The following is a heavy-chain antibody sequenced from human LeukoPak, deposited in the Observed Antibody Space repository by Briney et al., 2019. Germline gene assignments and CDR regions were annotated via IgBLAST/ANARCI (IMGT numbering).Heavy chain of an antibody. D-gene: IGHD1-26*01. V-gene: IGHV3-48*02. CDR1: GFTFSSYS. CDR3: ASNSGSYWRNFDY. CDR2: ISSSSTI. J-gene: IGHJ4*02. Sequence: GGSLRLSCAASGFTFSSYSMNWVRQAPGKGLEWVSYISSSSTIYYADSVKGRFTISRDNAKNSLYLQMNSLRDEDTAVYYCASNSGSYWRNFDYWGQGPLVTVSS.